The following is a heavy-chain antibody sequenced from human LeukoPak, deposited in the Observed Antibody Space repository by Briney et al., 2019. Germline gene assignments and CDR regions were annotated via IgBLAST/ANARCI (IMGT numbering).Heavy chain of an antibody. CDR2: ISPRGDIK. CDR3: AQDLAWIRFDN. Sequence: GGSLRLSCTVSGFTVSSNSMNWVRQAPGKGLEWVSGISPRGDIKYYADSVKGRFTISRDNSKNTVYLQMDSLRFEDAAIYYCAQDLAWIRFDNWGQGTLVTVSS. CDR1: GFTVSSNS. V-gene: IGHV3-23*01. D-gene: IGHD5-12*01. J-gene: IGHJ4*02.